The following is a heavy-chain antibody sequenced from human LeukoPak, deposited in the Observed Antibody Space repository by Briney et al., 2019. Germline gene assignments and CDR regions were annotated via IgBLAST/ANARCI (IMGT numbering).Heavy chain of an antibody. CDR1: GYTFTSYG. Sequence: ASVKVSCKASGYTFTSYGISWVRQAPGQGLEWMGGISAYNGNTNYAQKLQGRVTMTTDTSTSTAYMELRSLRSDDTAVYYCARDGMLWLIRGLFDYWGQGTLVTVSS. CDR3: ARDGMLWLIRGLFDY. CDR2: ISAYNGNT. V-gene: IGHV1-18*01. J-gene: IGHJ4*02. D-gene: IGHD2-2*01.